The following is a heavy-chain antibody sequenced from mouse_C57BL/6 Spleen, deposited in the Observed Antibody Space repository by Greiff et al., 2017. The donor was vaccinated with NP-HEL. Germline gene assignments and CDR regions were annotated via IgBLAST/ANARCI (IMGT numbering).Heavy chain of an antibody. CDR3: AREDYGNYEGYFDV. Sequence: QVQLKESGAELVRPGASVKLSCKASGYTFTDYYINWVKQRPGQGLEWIARIYPGSGNTYYNEKFKGKATLTAEKSSSTAYMQLSSLTSEDSAVYFCAREDYGNYEGYFDVWGTGTTVTVSS. V-gene: IGHV1-76*01. CDR1: GYTFTDYY. CDR2: IYPGSGNT. J-gene: IGHJ1*03. D-gene: IGHD2-1*01.